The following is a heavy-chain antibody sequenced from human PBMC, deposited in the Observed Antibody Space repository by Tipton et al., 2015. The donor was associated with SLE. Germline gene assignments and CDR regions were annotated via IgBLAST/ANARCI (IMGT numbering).Heavy chain of an antibody. CDR1: GFTFRNYN. CDR3: ATTMTTTASYGAFDM. D-gene: IGHD4-17*01. J-gene: IGHJ3*02. Sequence: LRLSCDASGFTFRNYNMRWIRQPPGKGLEWIGSMYHSGSTHYNPSLKSRVTISVDSSKNHFSLRVTSVTAADTAVYYCATTMTTTASYGAFDMWGQGTRVSVSS. V-gene: IGHV4-38-2*01. CDR2: MYHSGST.